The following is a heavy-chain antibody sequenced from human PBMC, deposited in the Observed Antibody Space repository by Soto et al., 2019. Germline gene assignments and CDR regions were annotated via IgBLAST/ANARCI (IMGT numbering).Heavy chain of an antibody. CDR3: ARVYGSGSSMSDAFDI. V-gene: IGHV4-4*02. D-gene: IGHD3-10*01. CDR1: SGSISSSNW. Sequence: QVQLQESGPGLVKPSGTLSLTCAVSSGSISSSNWWSWVRQPPGKGLEWIGEIYHSGSTNYNPSLKSLVTISVDKSKNQFSLKLSSVTAADTAVYYCARVYGSGSSMSDAFDIWGQGTMVTVSS. J-gene: IGHJ3*02. CDR2: IYHSGST.